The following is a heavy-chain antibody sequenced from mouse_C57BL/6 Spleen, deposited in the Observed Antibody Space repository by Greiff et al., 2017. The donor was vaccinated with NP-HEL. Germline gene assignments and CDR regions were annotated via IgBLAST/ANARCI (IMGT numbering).Heavy chain of an antibody. CDR3: ARTGWDGGHYFDY. Sequence: EVMLVESGGGLVKPGGSLKLSCAASGFTFSDYGMHWVRQAPEKGLEWVAYISSGSSTIYYADTVKGRFTISRDNAKNTLFLQMTSLRSEDTAMYYCARTGWDGGHYFDYWGQGTTLTVSS. CDR1: GFTFSDYG. D-gene: IGHD4-1*01. CDR2: ISSGSSTI. V-gene: IGHV5-17*01. J-gene: IGHJ2*01.